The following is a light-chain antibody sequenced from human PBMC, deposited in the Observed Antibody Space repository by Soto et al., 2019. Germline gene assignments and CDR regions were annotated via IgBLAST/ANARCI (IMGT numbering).Light chain of an antibody. Sequence: DFQMTQSPSSLSASVGDRVTITCRASQHISRYLNWYQKKPGKAPKFLIYAASTLQSGVPSRFSGSGSGTEFTLTINSLQTEDVATYYCKQSFSAPWTLGQGTTVEV. J-gene: IGKJ1*01. CDR2: AAS. CDR1: QHISRY. CDR3: KQSFSAPWT. V-gene: IGKV1-39*01.